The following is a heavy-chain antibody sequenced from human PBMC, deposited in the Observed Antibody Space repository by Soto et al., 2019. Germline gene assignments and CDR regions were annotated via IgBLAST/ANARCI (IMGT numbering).Heavy chain of an antibody. CDR3: AGGRDYVWGSYRGYYFDY. J-gene: IGHJ4*02. CDR1: GGTFSSYA. Sequence: QVQLVQSGAEVKKPGSSVKVSCKASGGTFSSYAISWVRQAPGQGLEWMGGIIPIFGTANYAQKFQGRVTITADESTSTAYMELSSLRSEDTAVYCCAGGRDYVWGSYRGYYFDYWGQGTLVTVSS. V-gene: IGHV1-69*12. D-gene: IGHD3-16*02. CDR2: IIPIFGTA.